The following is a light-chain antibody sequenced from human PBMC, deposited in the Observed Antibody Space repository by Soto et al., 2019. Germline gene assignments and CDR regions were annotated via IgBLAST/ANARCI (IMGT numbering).Light chain of an antibody. CDR1: SRDVGGYNY. V-gene: IGLV2-14*01. CDR2: DVS. J-gene: IGLJ1*01. CDR3: SSYTSSSTRNV. Sequence: QSALTQPASVSGSPGQSITISCTGTSRDVGGYNYVSWYQQHPGKAPKLMIYDVSNRPSGVSNRFSGSKSGNTASLTISGLQAEDEADYYCSSYTSSSTRNVFGTGTKVTVL.